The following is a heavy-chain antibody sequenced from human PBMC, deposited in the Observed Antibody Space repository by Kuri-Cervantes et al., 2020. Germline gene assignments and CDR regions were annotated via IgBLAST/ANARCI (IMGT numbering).Heavy chain of an antibody. Sequence: SVKVSCKASGYTFTSYGISWVRQPPGQGLEWMGWIRAYNGNTNYAQKLQGRVTMTTDTSTSTAYMELRSLRSDDTAVYYCAEVNWNYGIWFDPWGQGTLVTVSS. J-gene: IGHJ5*02. CDR2: IRAYNGNT. CDR3: AEVNWNYGIWFDP. CDR1: GYTFTSYG. D-gene: IGHD1-7*01. V-gene: IGHV1-18*01.